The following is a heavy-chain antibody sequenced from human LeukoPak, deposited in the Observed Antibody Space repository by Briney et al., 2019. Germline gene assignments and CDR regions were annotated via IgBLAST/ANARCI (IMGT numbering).Heavy chain of an antibody. Sequence: ASVKVSCTASGYTFTSYHMNWVRQAPGQGLEWMGIINPSGGSTSYAQKFQGRVTMTRDASTSTVYMDLSSLRSEDTAVYYCARGYGDYGMNVWGQGTTVTVSS. D-gene: IGHD5-18*01. CDR3: ARGYGDYGMNV. V-gene: IGHV1-46*01. CDR2: INPSGGST. J-gene: IGHJ6*02. CDR1: GYTFTSYH.